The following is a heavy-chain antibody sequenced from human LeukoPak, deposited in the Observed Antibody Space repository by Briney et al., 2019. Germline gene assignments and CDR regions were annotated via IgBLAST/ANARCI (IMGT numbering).Heavy chain of an antibody. Sequence: PGGSLRLSCAASGFTLDDYAMHWVRQAAGTGLEWVSGISWNSGSIGYADSVKSRFTISRDNAKNPLYLQMNCLRAEDTALYYCAKDIDTVVTHGLGYWGQGTLVTVSS. V-gene: IGHV3-9*01. D-gene: IGHD4-23*01. CDR1: GFTLDDYA. CDR3: AKDIDTVVTHGLGY. CDR2: ISWNSGSI. J-gene: IGHJ4*02.